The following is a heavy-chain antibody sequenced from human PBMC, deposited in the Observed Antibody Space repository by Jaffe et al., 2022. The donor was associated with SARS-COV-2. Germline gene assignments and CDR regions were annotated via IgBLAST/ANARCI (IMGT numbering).Heavy chain of an antibody. Sequence: QVQLVESGGGVVQPGRSLRLSCVASGFTFSSNGMHWVRQAPGKGLEWVAVIWYDGSYKDYADSVKGRFTISRDNLKNTLYLQMNSLRAEDTALYYCARIMGSYLDYWGRGTLVTVS. J-gene: IGHJ4*02. CDR2: IWYDGSYK. D-gene: IGHD2-8*01. CDR1: GFTFSSNG. V-gene: IGHV3-33*01. CDR3: ARIMGSYLDY.